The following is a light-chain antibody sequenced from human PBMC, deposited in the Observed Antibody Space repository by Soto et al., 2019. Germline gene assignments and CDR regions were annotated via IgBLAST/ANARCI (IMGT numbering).Light chain of an antibody. V-gene: IGKV3-11*01. CDR2: DAS. CDR1: QSVSSY. Sequence: EILLTQYPGILSLSPGERASLSCGASQSVSSYLAWYKQKPGQAPRLLIYDASNRATGIPARLSGSGSGTEFTLTISSIEPEDYAIYYCQQRSSWHTFGQGTKVDI. J-gene: IGKJ1*01. CDR3: QQRSSWHT.